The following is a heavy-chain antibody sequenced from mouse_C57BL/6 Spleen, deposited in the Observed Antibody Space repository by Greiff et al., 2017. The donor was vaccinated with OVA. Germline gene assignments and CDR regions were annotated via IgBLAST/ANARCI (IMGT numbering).Heavy chain of an antibody. CDR1: GFSLSTFGMG. D-gene: IGHD2-12*01. CDR3: ARINDDGSYYAMDY. Sequence: QVTLKVSGPGILQPSQTLSLTCSFSGFSLSTFGMGVGWIRQPSGKGLEWLAHIWWADDKYYNPALKSRLTISKDTSKNQVCLKIANVDTADTATYYSARINDDGSYYAMDYWGQGTSVTVSS. J-gene: IGHJ4*01. V-gene: IGHV8-8*01. CDR2: IWWADDK.